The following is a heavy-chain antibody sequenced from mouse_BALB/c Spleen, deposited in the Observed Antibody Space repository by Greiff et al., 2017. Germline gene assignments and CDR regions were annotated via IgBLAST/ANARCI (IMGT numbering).Heavy chain of an antibody. V-gene: IGHV5-15*02. J-gene: IGHJ4*01. CDR2: ISNLAYSI. Sequence: EVKLMESGGGLVQPGGSRKLSCAASGFTFSDYGMAWVRQAPGKGPEWVAFISNLAYSIYYADTVTGRFTISRENAKNTLYLEMSSLRSEDTAMYYCARRITTATGAMDYWGQGTSVTVSS. CDR1: GFTFSDYG. D-gene: IGHD1-2*01. CDR3: ARRITTATGAMDY.